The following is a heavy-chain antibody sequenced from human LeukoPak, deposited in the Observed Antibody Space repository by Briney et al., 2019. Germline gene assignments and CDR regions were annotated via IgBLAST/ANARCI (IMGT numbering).Heavy chain of an antibody. CDR3: ARTSYSSSSSV. CDR1: GFTFSGFW. Sequence: GGSLRLSCAVSGFTFSGFWMSWSRQAPGKGLEWVASINSDGSEGYYADVVKGRFTISRDNAKNSLYLQINSLRAEDTAVYYCARTSYSSSSSVWGQGTMVTVSS. V-gene: IGHV3-7*03. J-gene: IGHJ3*01. CDR2: INSDGSEG. D-gene: IGHD6-6*01.